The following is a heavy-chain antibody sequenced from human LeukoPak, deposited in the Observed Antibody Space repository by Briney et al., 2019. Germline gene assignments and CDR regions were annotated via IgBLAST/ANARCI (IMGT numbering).Heavy chain of an antibody. CDR3: ARDDGYCSGGSCANFDY. CDR1: GYTFTSYY. J-gene: IGHJ4*02. V-gene: IGHV1-46*01. D-gene: IGHD2-15*01. Sequence: ASVKVSCKASGYTFTSYYMHWVRQAPGQGLEWMGIINPSGGGTSYAQKFQGRVTMTRDTSTSTVYMELSSLRSEDTAVYYCARDDGYCSGGSCANFDYWGQGTLVTVSS. CDR2: INPSGGGT.